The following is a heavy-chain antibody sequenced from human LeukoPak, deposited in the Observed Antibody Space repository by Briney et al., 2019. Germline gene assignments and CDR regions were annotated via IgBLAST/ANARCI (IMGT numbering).Heavy chain of an antibody. CDR3: ARVGYSYGYYGY. CDR2: INHSGST. J-gene: IGHJ4*02. V-gene: IGHV4-34*01. D-gene: IGHD5-18*01. CDR1: GGSFSGYY. Sequence: SETLSLTCAVYGGSFSGYYWSWIRQPPGRGPEWIGEINHSGSTNYNPSLKSRVTISVDTSKNQFSLKLSSVTAADTAVYYCARVGYSYGYYGYWGQGTLVTVSS.